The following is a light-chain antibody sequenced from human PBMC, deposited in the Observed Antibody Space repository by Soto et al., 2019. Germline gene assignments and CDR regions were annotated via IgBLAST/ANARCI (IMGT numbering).Light chain of an antibody. Sequence: IVLTQSPDTLSLSPGERATLSCRASQSVSSSYLAWYQQKPGQAPRLLVYGTSSRATGIPDRFSGSGSGTDFTLTISRLEPEDFAVYYCQQYTSSPLTFGGGTQVEIK. CDR2: GTS. CDR1: QSVSSSY. V-gene: IGKV3-20*01. CDR3: QQYTSSPLT. J-gene: IGKJ4*01.